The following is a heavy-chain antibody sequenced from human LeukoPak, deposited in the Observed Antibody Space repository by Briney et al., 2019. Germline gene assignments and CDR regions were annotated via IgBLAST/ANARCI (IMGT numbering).Heavy chain of an antibody. V-gene: IGHV1-2*02. CDR2: INPNSGGT. D-gene: IGHD3-10*01. CDR3: ASRDMVRGVITNYYYYMDV. Sequence: ASVKVSCKASGYTFTGYYMHWVRQAPGQELEWMGWINPNSGGTNYAQKFQGRVTMTRDTSISTAYMELSRLRSDDTAVYYCASRDMVRGVITNYYYYMDVWGKGTTVTVSS. CDR1: GYTFTGYY. J-gene: IGHJ6*03.